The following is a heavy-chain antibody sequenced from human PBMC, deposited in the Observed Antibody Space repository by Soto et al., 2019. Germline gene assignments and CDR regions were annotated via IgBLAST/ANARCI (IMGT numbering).Heavy chain of an antibody. Sequence: SETLSLTCAVYGGSFSGYYWTWIRQPPGTGLEWIGEINHSGSTNYNPSLKSRVTISVDTSKNQFSLKLSSVTAADTAVYYCARDRYCSGGSCYGGMDVWGQGTTVTVS. J-gene: IGHJ6*02. D-gene: IGHD2-15*01. CDR3: ARDRYCSGGSCYGGMDV. CDR2: INHSGST. V-gene: IGHV4-34*09. CDR1: GGSFSGYY.